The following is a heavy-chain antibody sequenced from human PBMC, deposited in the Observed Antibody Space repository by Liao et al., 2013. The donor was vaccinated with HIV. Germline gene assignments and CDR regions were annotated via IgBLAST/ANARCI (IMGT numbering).Heavy chain of an antibody. CDR3: ARASPYRIGSSISYYYMDV. CDR2: IYTSGST. V-gene: IGHV4-4*07. J-gene: IGHJ6*03. Sequence: QMQLQESGPGLVKPSETLSLTCTVSGGSSSSYYGNWIRQPAGKGLEWIGHIYTSGSTNYNPSLKSRVTMSVDTSKNQFSLKLTSVTAADTAVYYCARASPYRIGSSISYYYMDVWGKGTTVTVSS. CDR1: GGSSSSYY. D-gene: IGHD3-16*02.